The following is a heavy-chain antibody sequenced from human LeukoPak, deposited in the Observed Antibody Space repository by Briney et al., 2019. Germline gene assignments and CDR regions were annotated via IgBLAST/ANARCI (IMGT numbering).Heavy chain of an antibody. J-gene: IGHJ6*03. Sequence: GGSLRLSCAASGFTFSSYGMHWVRQAPGKGLEWVAFIRYDGSNKYYADSVKGRFTISRDNSKNTLYLQMNSLRAEDTAVYYCAKDLYNWNDGYYMDVWGKGTTVTVS. CDR3: AKDLYNWNDGYYMDV. CDR2: IRYDGSNK. D-gene: IGHD1-1*01. V-gene: IGHV3-30*02. CDR1: GFTFSSYG.